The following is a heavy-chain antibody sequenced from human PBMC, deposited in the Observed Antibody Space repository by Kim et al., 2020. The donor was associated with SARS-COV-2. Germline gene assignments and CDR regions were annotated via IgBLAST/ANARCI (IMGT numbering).Heavy chain of an antibody. V-gene: IGHV4-59*01. J-gene: IGHJ4*02. CDR1: GGSLNSYY. CDR2: IYYTGYT. D-gene: IGHD1-26*01. Sequence: SETLSLTCSVSGGSLNSYYWTWVRQPPGKDLEWIGYIYYTGYTQYNPTLESRVTMSVDTSKNQFSLKLTSVTAADTAVYYCARYGVGVDYFAHWGRGALVTVSS. CDR3: ARYGVGVDYFAH.